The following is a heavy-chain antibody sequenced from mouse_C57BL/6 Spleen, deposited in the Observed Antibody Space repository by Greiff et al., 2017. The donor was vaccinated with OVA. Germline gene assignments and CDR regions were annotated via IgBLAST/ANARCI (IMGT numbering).Heavy chain of an antibody. CDR3: ARGEYDYGPAWFAY. D-gene: IGHD2-4*01. J-gene: IGHJ3*01. V-gene: IGHV1-81*01. Sequence: VQLQQSGAELARPGASVKLSCKASGYTFTSYGISWVKQRTGQGLEWIGEFYPRSGNTYYNEKFKGKATLTADKSSSTAYMELRSLTSDDSAVYFCARGEYDYGPAWFAYWGQGTLVTVSA. CDR2: FYPRSGNT. CDR1: GYTFTSYG.